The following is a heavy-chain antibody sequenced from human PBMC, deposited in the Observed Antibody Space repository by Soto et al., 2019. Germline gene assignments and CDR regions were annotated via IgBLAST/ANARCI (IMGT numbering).Heavy chain of an antibody. CDR1: GFIFTNYA. Sequence: EVQVSESGGGLVRPGGSLRLSCAASGFIFTNYAMNWVRQAPGKGLEWVSVIGGRGNSAYYADSVQGRFTISRDNAKNTLYLQMNILRVEDTAVYFCATAGNYRFDNWGLGTLVTVSS. J-gene: IGHJ4*02. CDR3: ATAGNYRFDN. V-gene: IGHV3-23*01. CDR2: IGGRGNSA. D-gene: IGHD1-1*01.